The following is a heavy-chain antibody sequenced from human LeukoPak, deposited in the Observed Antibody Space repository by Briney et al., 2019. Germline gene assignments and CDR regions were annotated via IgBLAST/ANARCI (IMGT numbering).Heavy chain of an antibody. Sequence: GGSLRPSCLASGFIFNSYTMSWVREAPGKGLEWASTISPGVSGYTWYAESVKGRFTISRDNPENSLYLQMDSLRADDTAVYYCVRDVSRRIGMDVWGQGTTVTVSS. CDR2: ISPGVSGYT. V-gene: IGHV3-21*06. J-gene: IGHJ6*02. D-gene: IGHD2/OR15-2a*01. CDR3: VRDVSRRIGMDV. CDR1: GFIFNSYT.